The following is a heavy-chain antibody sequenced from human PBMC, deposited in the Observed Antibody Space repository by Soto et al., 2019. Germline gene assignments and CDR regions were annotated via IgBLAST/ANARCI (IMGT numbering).Heavy chain of an antibody. CDR3: ARGGNSGYDPSSWDY. J-gene: IGHJ4*02. CDR1: GGTFSSYA. Sequence: ASVKVSCKASGGTFSSYAISWVRQAPGQGLEWMGGIIPIFGTANYAQKFQGRVTITADESTSTAYMELSSLRSEDTAVYYCARGGNSGYDPSSWDYWRQGTLVTVSS. CDR2: IIPIFGTA. V-gene: IGHV1-69*13. D-gene: IGHD5-12*01.